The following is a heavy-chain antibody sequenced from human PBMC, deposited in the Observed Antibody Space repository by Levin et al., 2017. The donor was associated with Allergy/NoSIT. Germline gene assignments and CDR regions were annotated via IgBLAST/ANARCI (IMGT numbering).Heavy chain of an antibody. Sequence: GGSLRLSCAASGFTFDDYAMHWVRQAPGKGLEWVSGISWNSGSIRYADSVKGRFTISRDNAKNSLYLQMNSLRAEDTALYYCAKDTEAAGHWYFDLWGRGTLVTVSS. J-gene: IGHJ2*01. CDR2: ISWNSGSI. V-gene: IGHV3-9*01. CDR3: AKDTEAAGHWYFDL. D-gene: IGHD6-13*01. CDR1: GFTFDDYA.